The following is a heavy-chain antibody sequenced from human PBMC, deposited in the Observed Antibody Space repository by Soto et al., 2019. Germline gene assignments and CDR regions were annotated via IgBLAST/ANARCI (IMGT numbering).Heavy chain of an antibody. J-gene: IGHJ6*02. Sequence: PSETLSLTCAVYGGYCSGYYWSWIRQPPGKGLEWIGEINHSGGTNYNPSLKSRVTISVDTSKNQFSLKLSSVTAADTAVYYCARCRGVTGTTARARGMDVWGQGTTVTVFS. CDR2: INHSGGT. CDR3: ARCRGVTGTTARARGMDV. D-gene: IGHD1-7*01. CDR1: GGYCSGYY. V-gene: IGHV4-34*01.